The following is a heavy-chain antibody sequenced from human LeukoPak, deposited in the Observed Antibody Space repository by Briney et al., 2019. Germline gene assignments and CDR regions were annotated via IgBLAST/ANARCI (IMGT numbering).Heavy chain of an antibody. CDR2: IFHTGTT. Sequence: PSGTLSLTCSVSGDSISSSIWWTWVRQSPGKGLEWIGEIFHTGTTNYNPSLKSRISISVDKSKNQFSLKLNSLTAADTAVYYCARDLYQRLDFWGPGNMVTVSS. V-gene: IGHV4-4*02. J-gene: IGHJ4*02. D-gene: IGHD2/OR15-2a*01. CDR1: GDSISSSIW. CDR3: ARDLYQRLDF.